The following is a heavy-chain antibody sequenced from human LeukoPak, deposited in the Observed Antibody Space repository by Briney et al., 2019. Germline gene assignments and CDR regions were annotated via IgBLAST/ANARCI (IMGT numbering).Heavy chain of an antibody. J-gene: IGHJ4*02. CDR2: FYVGGAT. D-gene: IGHD5-24*01. V-gene: IGHV3-53*01. Sequence: GGSLRLSCAVSGFSVTNNYMSWVRQAPGKGLEWVSVFYVGGATYYADSVKGRFTIPRDNSENTLYLQMKSLRAEDTAVYYCARGDGYKFFDYWGQGTLVTVSS. CDR1: GFSVTNNY. CDR3: ARGDGYKFFDY.